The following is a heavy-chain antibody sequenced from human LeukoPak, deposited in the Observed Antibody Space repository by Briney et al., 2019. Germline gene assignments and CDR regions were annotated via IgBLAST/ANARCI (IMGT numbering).Heavy chain of an antibody. CDR1: GFTFSSYG. V-gene: IGHV3-74*01. J-gene: IGHJ3*02. CDR3: GRDNGRNGFDI. CDR2: ISSDGSRI. Sequence: GGSLRLSCAATGFTFSSYGMHWVRQAPGKGLVWVSRISSDGSRISYADSVKGRFTISRDDAKKTLDLQMNSLRAEDTAVYFCGRDNGRNGFDIWGQGTMVTVSS.